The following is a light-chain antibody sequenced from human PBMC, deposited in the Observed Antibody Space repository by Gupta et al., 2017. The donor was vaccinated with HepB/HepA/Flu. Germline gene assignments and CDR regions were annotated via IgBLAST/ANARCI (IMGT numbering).Light chain of an antibody. Sequence: DRQMIQSQSSLSASVGDRVTITCWASQSISSNLHWYQQKPGKAPKLRIYAASSLQSGIPSRFRGSGCGTEFALTISILQPEHVETDFCQRSYSTPRLTFGQGTRVEIK. CDR1: QSISSN. J-gene: IGKJ5*01. CDR3: QRSYSTPRLT. V-gene: IGKV1-39*01. CDR2: AAS.